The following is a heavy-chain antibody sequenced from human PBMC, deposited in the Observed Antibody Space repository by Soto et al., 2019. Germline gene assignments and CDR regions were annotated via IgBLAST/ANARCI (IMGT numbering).Heavy chain of an antibody. J-gene: IGHJ4*02. CDR2: ISGSGGST. D-gene: IGHD6-13*01. V-gene: IGHV3-23*01. Sequence: EVQLLESGGGLVQPGGSLRLSCAASGFTFSSYAMSWVRQAPGKGLEWVSAISGSGGSTYYADSVKGRFTISRDNSKNTLDLQMNSLRAEDTAVYYCASIAAAGTVRYYFDYWGQGTLVTVSS. CDR1: GFTFSSYA. CDR3: ASIAAAGTVRYYFDY.